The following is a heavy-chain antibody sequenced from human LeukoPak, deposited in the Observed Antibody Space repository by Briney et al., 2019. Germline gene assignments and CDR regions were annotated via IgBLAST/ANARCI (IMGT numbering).Heavy chain of an antibody. CDR1: GYSFTSYW. V-gene: IGHV5-51*01. Sequence: GESLQISCKGSGYSFTSYWLGWVRQMPGKGLEWMGIIYPGDSDTRYSPSFQGQVTISADKSISTAYLQWSSLKASDTAMYYCARIRVGPDIVVVPAADYFDYWGQGTLVTVSS. CDR3: ARIRVGPDIVVVPAADYFDY. J-gene: IGHJ4*02. D-gene: IGHD2-2*01. CDR2: IYPGDSDT.